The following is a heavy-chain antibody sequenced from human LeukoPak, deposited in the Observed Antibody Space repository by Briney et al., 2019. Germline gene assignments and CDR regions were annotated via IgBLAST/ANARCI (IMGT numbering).Heavy chain of an antibody. CDR2: INHSGST. Sequence: SETLSLTCAVYGGSFSNYYWSWIRQPPGKGLEWIGEINHSGSTNYNPSPKSRVTISVDTSKNQFSLKLSSVTAADTAVYYCASSITGTTFDAFDIWGQGTMVTVSS. D-gene: IGHD1-20*01. V-gene: IGHV4-34*01. CDR1: GGSFSNYY. J-gene: IGHJ3*02. CDR3: ASSITGTTFDAFDI.